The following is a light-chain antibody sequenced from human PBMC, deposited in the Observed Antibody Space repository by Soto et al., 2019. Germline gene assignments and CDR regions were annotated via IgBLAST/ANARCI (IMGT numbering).Light chain of an antibody. CDR2: GAS. CDR1: QSISSY. J-gene: IGKJ2*01. CDR3: QQYNNWPLH. Sequence: EIVMTQSPATLSVSPGESATLSCRASQSISSYVAWYQQXXXXAPRLLIYGASTRATGIPARFSGSGSGTEFTLTIASLQSEDFVVYYCQQYNNWPLHFGQGTKLEIK. V-gene: IGKV3-15*01.